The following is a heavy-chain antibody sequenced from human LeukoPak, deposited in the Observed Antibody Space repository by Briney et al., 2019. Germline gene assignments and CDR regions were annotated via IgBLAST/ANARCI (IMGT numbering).Heavy chain of an antibody. CDR3: ARDYGSGKGMDV. CDR1: GGSISSYY. Sequence: PSETLSLTCTVSGGSISSYYWSWIRQPPGKGLEWIGYIYYSGSTNYSPSLKSRVTISVDTSKNQFSLKLSSVTAADTAVYYCARDYGSGKGMDVWGKGTTVTVFS. CDR2: IYYSGST. J-gene: IGHJ6*04. D-gene: IGHD3-10*01. V-gene: IGHV4-59*01.